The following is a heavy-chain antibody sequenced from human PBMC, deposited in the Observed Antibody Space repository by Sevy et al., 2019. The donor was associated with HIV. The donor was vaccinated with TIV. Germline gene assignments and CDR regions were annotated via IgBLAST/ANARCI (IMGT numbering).Heavy chain of an antibody. CDR2: ISYDGSNK. Sequence: GGSLRLSCAASGFTFSSYAMHWVRQAPGKGLEWVAVISYDGSNKYYADSVKGRFTISRDNSKNTLYLQMNSLRAEDTAVYYCARDCYDSSGYFSYWGQGTLVTVSS. J-gene: IGHJ4*02. D-gene: IGHD3-22*01. CDR3: ARDCYDSSGYFSY. CDR1: GFTFSSYA. V-gene: IGHV3-30-3*01.